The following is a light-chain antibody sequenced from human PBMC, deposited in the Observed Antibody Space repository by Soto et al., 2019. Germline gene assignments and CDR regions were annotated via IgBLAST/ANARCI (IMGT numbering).Light chain of an antibody. J-gene: IGLJ3*02. CDR3: AAWDDSLNGPL. CDR2: TNN. Sequence: QSVLTQPPSASGTPGQRVTISCSGSSSNIGSNAVNWYQQLPRTAPKLLISTNNQRPSGVPDRFSGSKSGTSASLAISGLQSEDEADYYCAAWDDSLNGPLFGGGTQLTVL. CDR1: SSNIGSNA. V-gene: IGLV1-44*01.